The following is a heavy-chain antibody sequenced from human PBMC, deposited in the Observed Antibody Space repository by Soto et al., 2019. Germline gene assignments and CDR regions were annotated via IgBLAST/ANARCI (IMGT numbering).Heavy chain of an antibody. CDR3: ARGLGVGGSYFSYYYGMDV. V-gene: IGHV3-30*03. D-gene: IGHD1-26*01. CDR1: GFTFSSYG. Sequence: GESLKISCAASGFTFSSYGMHWVRQAPGKGLEWVAVISYDGSNKYYADSVKGRFTISRDNSKNTLYLQMNSLRAEDTAVYYCARGLGVGGSYFSYYYGMDVWGQGTTVTVSS. CDR2: ISYDGSNK. J-gene: IGHJ6*02.